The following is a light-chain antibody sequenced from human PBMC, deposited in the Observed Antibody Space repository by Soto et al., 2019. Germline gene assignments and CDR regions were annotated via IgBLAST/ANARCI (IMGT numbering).Light chain of an antibody. V-gene: IGLV2-14*03. J-gene: IGLJ2*01. CDR3: SSYTSNSTKI. CDR1: SSDVGGYGY. Sequence: QSVLTQPASVSGSPGQSIAISCTGTSSDVGGYGYVSWYQQHPGKAPKLMIYDVSNRPSGVSNRFSGSKSGNTASLTISGLQAEDEADYYCSSYTSNSTKIFGGGTKLTVL. CDR2: DVS.